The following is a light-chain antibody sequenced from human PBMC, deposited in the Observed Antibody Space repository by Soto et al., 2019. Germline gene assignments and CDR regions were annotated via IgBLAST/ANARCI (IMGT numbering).Light chain of an antibody. CDR3: MQALQTPIT. Sequence: DIVMTQSPLSLPVTPGEPASISCRTSQSLLHSNGYNYLDWYLQKPGQSPQLLIYLGSNRASGVPDRFSGSGSGSDFTLNISRVDAEDVGVYYCMQALQTPITCGQGTGLDIK. CDR1: QSLLHSNGYNY. CDR2: LGS. V-gene: IGKV2-28*01. J-gene: IGKJ5*01.